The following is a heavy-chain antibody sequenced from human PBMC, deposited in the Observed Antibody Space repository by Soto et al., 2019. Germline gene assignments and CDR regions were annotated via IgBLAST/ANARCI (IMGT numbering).Heavy chain of an antibody. CDR3: ARGGIPPSGYGIAYAMDV. V-gene: IGHV4-39*01. D-gene: IGHD1-26*01. Sequence: KPSETLSLTCDVSGGSIDNSHSFWGWVRQPPGRGLEFLGSVYYSGGTYYNPSLKSRVTLSVDTSKNQFSLNLNSVTAADTAVYYCARGGIPPSGYGIAYAMDVWGQGTTVTVSS. J-gene: IGHJ6*02. CDR2: VYYSGGT. CDR1: GGSIDNSHSF.